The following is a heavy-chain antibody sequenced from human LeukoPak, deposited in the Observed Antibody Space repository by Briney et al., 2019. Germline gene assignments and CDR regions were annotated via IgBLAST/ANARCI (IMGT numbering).Heavy chain of an antibody. CDR1: GFTFSSYS. CDR2: ISSSSSTI. J-gene: IGHJ4*02. Sequence: GGSLRLSCAASGFTFSSYSMNWVRQAPGKRLEWVSYISSSSSTIYYADSVKGRFTISRDNAKNSLYLQMDSLRAEDTAVYYCARPLDSWGQGTLVTVSS. CDR3: ARPLDS. V-gene: IGHV3-48*04.